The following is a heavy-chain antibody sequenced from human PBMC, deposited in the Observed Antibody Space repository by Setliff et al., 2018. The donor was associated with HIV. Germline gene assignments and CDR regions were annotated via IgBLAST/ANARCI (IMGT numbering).Heavy chain of an antibody. Sequence: ASVKVSCKASGYTFTDYYMHWVRQAPGQGLEWMGRINPNSGGTNYAQKFQGRVTMTRDTSISTAYMELSRLRSEDTAVYYCARGFSVYSSSGKYWGQGSLVTVSS. V-gene: IGHV1-2*06. D-gene: IGHD6-6*01. J-gene: IGHJ4*02. CDR2: INPNSGGT. CDR1: GYTFTDYY. CDR3: ARGFSVYSSSGKY.